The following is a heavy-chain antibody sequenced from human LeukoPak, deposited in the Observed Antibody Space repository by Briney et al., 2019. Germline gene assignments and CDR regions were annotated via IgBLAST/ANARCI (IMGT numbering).Heavy chain of an antibody. CDR3: ARPRGVATISLIDY. V-gene: IGHV5-51*01. D-gene: IGHD5-24*01. CDR2: IYPADSET. Sequence: GESLKISCKGSGYRFTSYWIAWVRQMPGKGLEWMGIIYPADSETRYSPSFQGQVTISADKSVSTAFLQWSSLKASDTAMYYCARPRGVATISLIDYWGQGTLVTVSS. CDR1: GYRFTSYW. J-gene: IGHJ4*02.